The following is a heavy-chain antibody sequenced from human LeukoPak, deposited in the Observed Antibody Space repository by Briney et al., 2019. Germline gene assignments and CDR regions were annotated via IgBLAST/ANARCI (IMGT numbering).Heavy chain of an antibody. V-gene: IGHV3-30-3*01. CDR1: GFTFSSYA. Sequence: GGSLRLSCAASGFTFSSYAMSWVRQAPGKGLEWVAVISYDGSNKYYADSVKGRFTISRDNSKNTLYLQMNSLRAEDTAVYYCASFVNYYDSSGYPVYYYYYGMDVWGQGTTVTVSS. CDR2: ISYDGSNK. J-gene: IGHJ6*02. CDR3: ASFVNYYDSSGYPVYYYYYGMDV. D-gene: IGHD3-22*01.